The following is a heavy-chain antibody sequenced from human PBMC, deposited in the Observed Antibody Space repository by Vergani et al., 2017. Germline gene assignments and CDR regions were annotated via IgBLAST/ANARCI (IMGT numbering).Heavy chain of an antibody. J-gene: IGHJ6*02. CDR3: ARDLVERSYYYGMDV. D-gene: IGHD1-26*01. V-gene: IGHV4-59*01. CDR2: NYYSGST. CDR1: GGPIRSYY. Sequence: QVQLQESGPGLVKPSETLSLTCTVSGGPIRSYYWSWIRPPPGKGLEWIGYNYYSGSTNYNPSLKSQGTISGDTSKNQFTLKLGSVTAADTAVYYCARDLVERSYYYGMDVWGQGTTVTVAS.